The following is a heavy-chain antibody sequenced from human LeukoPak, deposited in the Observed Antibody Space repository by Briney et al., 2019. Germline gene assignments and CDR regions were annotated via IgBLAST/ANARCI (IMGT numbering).Heavy chain of an antibody. CDR3: AKGDSSGWSHFDY. J-gene: IGHJ4*02. CDR2: ISWNSGSI. V-gene: IGHV3-9*01. Sequence: GRSLRLSCAASGFTFDDYAMHWVRQAPGKGLEWVSGISWNSGSIGYADSVKGRFTISRDNAKNSLYLQMNSLRAEDTALYYCAKGDSSGWSHFDYWGQGTLVTVSS. CDR1: GFTFDDYA. D-gene: IGHD6-19*01.